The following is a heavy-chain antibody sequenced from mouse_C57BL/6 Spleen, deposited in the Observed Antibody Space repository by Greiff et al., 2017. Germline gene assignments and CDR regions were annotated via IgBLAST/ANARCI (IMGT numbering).Heavy chain of an antibody. V-gene: IGHV1-59*01. CDR3: ARRTEGDY. Sequence: VQLQQPGAELVRPGTSVKLSCKASGYTFTSYWMHWVKQRPGQGLEWIGVIDPSDSYTNYNQKFKGKATLTVDTSSSTAYMQLSSLTSEDSAVYYCARRTEGDYWGQGTTLTVSS. CDR2: IDPSDSYT. D-gene: IGHD3-3*01. CDR1: GYTFTSYW. J-gene: IGHJ2*01.